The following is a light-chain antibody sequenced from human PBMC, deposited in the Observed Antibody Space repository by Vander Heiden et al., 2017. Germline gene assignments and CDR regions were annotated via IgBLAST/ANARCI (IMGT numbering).Light chain of an antibody. CDR2: AAS. J-gene: IGKJ3*01. Sequence: EKMMTQSPATLSVSPGGRATLSGRASQSVNRNVAWYQQKPGQAPRLLIYAASTRATGIPGRFSGSGSGTDFTLTISSLQSEDFAVYYCQQYNDWPPGFTFGPGTKVDIK. V-gene: IGKV3-15*01. CDR1: QSVNRN. CDR3: QQYNDWPPGFT.